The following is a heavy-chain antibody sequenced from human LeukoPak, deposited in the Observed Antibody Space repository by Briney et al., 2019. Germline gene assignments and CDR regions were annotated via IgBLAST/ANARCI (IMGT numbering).Heavy chain of an antibody. V-gene: IGHV1-69*05. CDR3: ASGKRITMIVVALTSLDY. CDR1: GGTFSSYA. Sequence: ASVKVSCKASGGTFSSYAISWVRQAPGQGLEWMGGIIPIFGTANYAQKFQGRVTITTDESTSTAYMELSSLRSEDTAVYCCASGKRITMIVVALTSLDYWGQGTLVTVSS. D-gene: IGHD3-22*01. J-gene: IGHJ4*02. CDR2: IIPIFGTA.